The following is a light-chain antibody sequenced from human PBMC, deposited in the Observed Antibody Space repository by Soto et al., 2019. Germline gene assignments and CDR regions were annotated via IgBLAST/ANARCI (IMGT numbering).Light chain of an antibody. V-gene: IGKV1-5*03. CDR1: QSIDTW. CDR3: QQYEGYPWT. CDR2: KGS. J-gene: IGKJ1*01. Sequence: DIQMTQSPSTLSASVGDRVTITCRASQSIDTWLAWYQQKPGKAPKLLIYKGSTLESGVPSTFSGSGSGTEFTLTINSLQPDDFATYYCQQYEGYPWTFGQGTKVEFK.